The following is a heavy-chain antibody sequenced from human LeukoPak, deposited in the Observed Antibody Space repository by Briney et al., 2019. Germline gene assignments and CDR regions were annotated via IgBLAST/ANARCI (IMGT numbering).Heavy chain of an antibody. CDR2: IWYDGSNK. V-gene: IGHV3-33*01. J-gene: IGHJ4*02. CDR1: GFTFSSYG. Sequence: GGSLRLSCAASGFTFSSYGMHWVRQAPGKGLEWVAVIWYDGSNKYYADSVKGRFTISRDNSKNTLYLQMNSLRAEDTAVYYCARDHIVVVTAPSPLDYWGQGTLVTVSS. D-gene: IGHD2-21*02. CDR3: ARDHIVVVTAPSPLDY.